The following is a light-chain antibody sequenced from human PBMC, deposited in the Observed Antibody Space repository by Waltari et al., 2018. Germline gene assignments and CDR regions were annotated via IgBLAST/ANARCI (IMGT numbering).Light chain of an antibody. CDR2: EVV. V-gene: IGLV2-23*02. J-gene: IGLJ2*01. CDR1: SSDVGSYNL. Sequence: QSALTQPASVSGSPGQSITISCTGNSSDVGSYNLVSWYQQHPGKAPKLMIYEVVKRPSGVSNRSSGSPAANAASLTISGLQAEDEGDYYCCSYARSGTVLFGGGTKLTVL. CDR3: CSYARSGTVL.